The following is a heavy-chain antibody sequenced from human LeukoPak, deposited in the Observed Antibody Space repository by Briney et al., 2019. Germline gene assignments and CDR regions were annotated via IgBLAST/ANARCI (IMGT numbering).Heavy chain of an antibody. D-gene: IGHD6-19*01. CDR3: ARDHAWAVAGLYFDY. J-gene: IGHJ4*02. Sequence: SQTLSLTCTVSGGSISSGSYYWSWIRQPAGKGLEWIGRIYTSGSTNYNPSLKSRVTISVDTSKNQFSLKLSSVTAADTAVYYCARDHAWAVAGLYFDYWGQGTLVTVSS. V-gene: IGHV4-61*02. CDR2: IYTSGST. CDR1: GGSISSGSYY.